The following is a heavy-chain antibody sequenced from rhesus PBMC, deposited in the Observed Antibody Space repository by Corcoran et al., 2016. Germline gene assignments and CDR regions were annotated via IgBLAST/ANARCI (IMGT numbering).Heavy chain of an antibody. Sequence: QVQLQESGPGVVKPSETLSLTCAVSGGSISDSYRWSCIRHPPGKGLEWIGYIYGSRTSPNYNPSIKSLVTISKDTSKNQVSLKLSSVNAADTAVYYCATCYSSWSFDYWGQGVPVTVSS. J-gene: IGHJ4*01. CDR1: GGSISDSYR. V-gene: IGHV4S10*01. CDR3: ATCYSSWSFDY. D-gene: IGHD6-13*01. CDR2: IYGSRTSP.